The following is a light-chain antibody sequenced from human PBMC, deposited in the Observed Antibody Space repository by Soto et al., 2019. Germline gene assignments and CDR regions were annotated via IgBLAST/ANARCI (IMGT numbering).Light chain of an antibody. Sequence: DIQMTQSPSTLPASVGDSVTITCRTSRDIDNYLNWFQQKPGKAPRLLVSTTSDLQSGVPPRFSGRRSGTDFTLTINSLQPEDFATYYCQQGFDDLAFGQGTRLEIK. CDR1: RDIDNY. CDR3: QQGFDDLA. CDR2: TTS. V-gene: IGKV1-39*01. J-gene: IGKJ5*01.